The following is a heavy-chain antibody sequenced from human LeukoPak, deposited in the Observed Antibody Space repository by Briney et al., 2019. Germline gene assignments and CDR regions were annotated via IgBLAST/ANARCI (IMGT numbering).Heavy chain of an antibody. CDR3: TRLLYSSGWYPSGY. CDR1: GYTFTAYY. V-gene: IGHV1-2*02. D-gene: IGHD6-19*01. CDR2: INPNSGGT. Sequence: ASVKVSCKASGYTFTAYYMYWMRQAPGQGLEWMGWINPNSGGTKYAQKFQDRVTLTRDTSITTAYMELSRVRSDDTAVYYCTRLLYSSGWYPSGYWGQGTLVSVSS. J-gene: IGHJ4*02.